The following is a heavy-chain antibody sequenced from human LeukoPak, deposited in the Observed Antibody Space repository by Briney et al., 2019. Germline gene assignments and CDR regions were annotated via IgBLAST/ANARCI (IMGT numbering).Heavy chain of an antibody. V-gene: IGHV1-18*01. CDR2: IRAYNGNT. CDR1: GYTFTSYG. CDR3: ASATLRCSGGSCYEMDV. Sequence: ASVKVSCKASGYTFTSYGISWVRQTPGQGLEWMGWIRAYNGNTNYAQKLQGRVTMTTDTSTSTAYMELSSLRSEDTAVYYCASATLRCSGGSCYEMDVWGKGTTVTVSS. D-gene: IGHD2-15*01. J-gene: IGHJ6*04.